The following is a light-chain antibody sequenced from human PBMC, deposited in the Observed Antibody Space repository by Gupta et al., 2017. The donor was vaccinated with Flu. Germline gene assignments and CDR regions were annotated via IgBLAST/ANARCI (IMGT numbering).Light chain of an antibody. CDR3: FSTDSSGNHRV. V-gene: IGLV3-10*01. CDR2: EDT. J-gene: IGLJ3*02. Sequence: SYELTQPPSVSVSPGQTARITCSGDALPKKYAYWYQQKSGQAPVLVIYEDTKRPSGIPTRFSGYSSGTMASLTISEAQVEDEADYYCFSTDSSGNHRVFGGGTKLTVL. CDR1: ALPKKY.